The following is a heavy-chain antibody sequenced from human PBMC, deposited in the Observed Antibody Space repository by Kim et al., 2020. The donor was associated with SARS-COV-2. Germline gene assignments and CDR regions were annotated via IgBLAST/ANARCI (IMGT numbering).Heavy chain of an antibody. CDR1: GYSFTNHW. D-gene: IGHD3-3*01. CDR2: VYPGDSDT. Sequence: GESLKISCQGSGYSFTNHWIVWVRQMPGKGLEWMGIVYPGDSDTRYSPPFQGQVTISADKSISTAYLRWSSLKASDTAIYYCARPTWSLWDAYDIWGQGTLVTVSS. J-gene: IGHJ3*02. V-gene: IGHV5-51*01. CDR3: ARPTWSLWDAYDI.